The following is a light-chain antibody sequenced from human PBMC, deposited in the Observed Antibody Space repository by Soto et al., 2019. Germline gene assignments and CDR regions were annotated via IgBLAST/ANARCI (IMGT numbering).Light chain of an antibody. Sequence: QSVLTQTASVSGSPGQSITISCTGTSSDVGGYSFVSWYQQHPGKAPKLIIHEVTNRLSGVSGRFSGSKSGNTAFLTISGLQAEDEAVYYCCSHSSSITWMFGGGTKLTVL. J-gene: IGLJ3*02. V-gene: IGLV2-14*03. CDR1: SSDVGGYSF. CDR3: CSHSSSITWM. CDR2: EVT.